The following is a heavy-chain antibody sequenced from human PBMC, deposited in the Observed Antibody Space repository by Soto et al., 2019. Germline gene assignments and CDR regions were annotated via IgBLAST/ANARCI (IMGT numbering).Heavy chain of an antibody. J-gene: IGHJ5*02. V-gene: IGHV4-61*01. CDR2: IYYSGST. Sequence: PSGAPSPTPTVSCGSLRSGSFYWGWIRQPPGKGLEWIGYIYYSGSTNYNPSLKSRVTISVDTSKNQFSLKLSSVTAADTAVYYCARAPRIAMIVNWFDPWGQGTLVTVSS. CDR3: ARAPRIAMIVNWFDP. D-gene: IGHD3-22*01. CDR1: CGSLRSGSFY.